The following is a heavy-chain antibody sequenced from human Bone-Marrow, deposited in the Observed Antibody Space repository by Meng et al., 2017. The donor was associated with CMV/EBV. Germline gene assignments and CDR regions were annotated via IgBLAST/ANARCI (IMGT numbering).Heavy chain of an antibody. CDR1: GFTFSSYT. V-gene: IGHV3-21*01. CDR2: ISSSNSYT. Sequence: GESLKISCAASGFTFSSYTMIWVRQSPGKGLEWVSSISSSNSYTFYIDSVKGRFSISRDNTKNSVYLQMNSLRAEDTAIYYCVRVLEDVVVVVPNYYYGMDAWGQGTAVTGSS. CDR3: VRVLEDVVVVVPNYYYGMDA. J-gene: IGHJ6*01. D-gene: IGHD2-15*01.